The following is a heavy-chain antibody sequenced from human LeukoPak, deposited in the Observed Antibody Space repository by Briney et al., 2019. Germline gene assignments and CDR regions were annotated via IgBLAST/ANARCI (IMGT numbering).Heavy chain of an antibody. Sequence: SVKVSCKASGGTFSSYAISWVRQALGQGLEWMGRIIPFLGIANYAQKFQGRVTITADKSTSTAYMELSSLRSEDTAVYYCARAPDLGGGSPLDYWGQGTLVTVSS. CDR3: ARAPDLGGGSPLDY. CDR1: GGTFSSYA. V-gene: IGHV1-69*04. CDR2: IIPFLGIA. D-gene: IGHD2-15*01. J-gene: IGHJ4*02.